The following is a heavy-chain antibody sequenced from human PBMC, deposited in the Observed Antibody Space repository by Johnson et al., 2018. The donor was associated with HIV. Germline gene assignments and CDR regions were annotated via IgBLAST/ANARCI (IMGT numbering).Heavy chain of an antibody. CDR2: IYSGGST. CDR3: ARDGDNPRI. J-gene: IGHJ3*02. Sequence: VQLVESGGGLVQPGGSLRLSCAASGFTFSDYYMSWIRQAPGKGLEWVSVIYSGGSTYYAASVKGRFTISRDNPKNTLYLQMNSLRAEDTAVYYCARDGDNPRIWGQGTMVTVSS. CDR1: GFTFSDYY. V-gene: IGHV3-66*01. D-gene: IGHD7-27*01.